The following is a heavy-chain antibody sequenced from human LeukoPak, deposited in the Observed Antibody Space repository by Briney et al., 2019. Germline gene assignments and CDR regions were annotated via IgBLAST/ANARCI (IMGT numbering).Heavy chain of an antibody. D-gene: IGHD4-17*01. CDR2: IIPIFGTA. CDR3: ARGNTVTTFGGGEDAFDI. J-gene: IGHJ3*02. V-gene: IGHV1-69*13. CDR1: GGTFSSYA. Sequence: SVKVSCKASGGTFSSYAISWVRQASGQGLEWMGGIIPIFGTANYAQKFQGRVTITADESTSTAYMELSSLRSEDTAVYYCARGNTVTTFGGGEDAFDIWGQGTMVTVSS.